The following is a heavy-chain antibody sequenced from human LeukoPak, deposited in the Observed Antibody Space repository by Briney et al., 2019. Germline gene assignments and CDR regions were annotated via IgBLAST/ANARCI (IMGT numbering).Heavy chain of an antibody. V-gene: IGHV4-34*01. CDR3: ATQWLGGGHWFDP. CDR1: GGSFSGYY. D-gene: IGHD6-19*01. Sequence: SQTLSLTCPVYGGSFSGYYWSWIRQPPGRGREWIGEINHSGSTNNNPSRKSRVTISVDTSKNQFSVKLSCVTAADTAVYYCATQWLGGGHWFDPWGQGTLVTV. CDR2: INHSGST. J-gene: IGHJ5*02.